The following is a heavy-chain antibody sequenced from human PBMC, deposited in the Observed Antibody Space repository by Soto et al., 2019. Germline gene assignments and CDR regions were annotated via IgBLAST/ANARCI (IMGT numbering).Heavy chain of an antibody. V-gene: IGHV2-5*02. J-gene: IGHJ4*02. CDR3: ARILHDSSGYYFYHFDY. CDR1: GFSLSTSGVG. D-gene: IGHD3-22*01. CDR2: IYWDDDK. Sequence: QITLKESGPTLVKPTQTLTLTCTFSGFSLSTSGVGVGWIRQPPGKALEWLALIYWDDDKRYSPPLNSRLTITKDTSKTQVVLTMSNMDPVDTATYFCARILHDSSGYYFYHFDYWGQGTLVTVSS.